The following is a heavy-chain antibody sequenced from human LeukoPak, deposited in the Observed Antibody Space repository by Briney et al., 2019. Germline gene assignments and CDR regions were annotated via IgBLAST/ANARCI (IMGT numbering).Heavy chain of an antibody. J-gene: IGHJ3*02. V-gene: IGHV4-59*01. CDR1: GGSISSYY. CDR2: IYYSGST. CDR3: ARVGGEVVPAALSAFDI. D-gene: IGHD2-2*01. Sequence: PSETLSLTCTVSGGSISSYYWSWIRQPPGKGLEWIGYIYYSGSTNYNPSLKSRVTISVDTSKNQFSLKLSSVTAADTAVYYCARVGGEVVPAALSAFDIWGQGTMVTVSS.